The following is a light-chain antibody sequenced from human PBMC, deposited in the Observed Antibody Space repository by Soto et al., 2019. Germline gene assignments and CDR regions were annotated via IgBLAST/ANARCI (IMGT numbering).Light chain of an antibody. CDR1: QSVGSY. CDR3: QKYNNWPLT. CDR2: GAS. Sequence: ETVMTQSPATLSVSPGERVTLSCRASQSVGSYVAWYQQKPGQAPRLLIYGASTRATGIPARFSGSGSGTEFTLTINSLQSVDFAVYYCQKYNNWPLTFGGGTKVEI. J-gene: IGKJ4*01. V-gene: IGKV3-15*01.